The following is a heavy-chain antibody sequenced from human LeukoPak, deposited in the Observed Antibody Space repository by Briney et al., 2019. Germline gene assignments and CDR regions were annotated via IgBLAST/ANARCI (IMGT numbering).Heavy chain of an antibody. CDR3: ARDSSGWLLFDY. J-gene: IGHJ4*02. V-gene: IGHV3-21*01. D-gene: IGHD6-19*01. CDR1: GFTFSSYS. CDR2: ISSSSSYI. Sequence: GGSLRLSCAASGFTFSSYSMNWVRQAPGKGLEWVSSISSSSSYIYYADSVKGRFTISRDNAKNSLYLQMNSLRAEDTAVYYCARDSSGWLLFDYWGQGTLVTISS.